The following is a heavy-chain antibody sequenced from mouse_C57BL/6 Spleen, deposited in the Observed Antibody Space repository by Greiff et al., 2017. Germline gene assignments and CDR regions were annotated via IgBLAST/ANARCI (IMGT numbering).Heavy chain of an antibody. Sequence: VKVVESGPELVKPGASVKISCKASGYAFSSSWMNWVKQRPGKGLEWIGRIYPGDGDTNYNGKFKGKATLTADKSSSTAYMQLSSLTSEDSAVYFCAGDSFFDYWGQGTTLTVSS. CDR1: GYAFSSSW. V-gene: IGHV1-82*01. J-gene: IGHJ2*01. CDR2: IYPGDGDT. CDR3: AGDSFFDY.